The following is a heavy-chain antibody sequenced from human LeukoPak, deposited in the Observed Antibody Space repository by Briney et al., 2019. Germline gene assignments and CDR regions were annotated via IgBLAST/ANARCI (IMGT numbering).Heavy chain of an antibody. D-gene: IGHD6-6*01. V-gene: IGHV4-39*07. CDR1: GGSISSSSYY. CDR3: ATRRQYSSFHNWFDP. J-gene: IGHJ5*02. CDR2: IYYSGST. Sequence: PSETLSLTCTVSGGSISSSSYYWGWIRQPPGKGLEWIGSIYYSGSTYYNPSLKSRVTISVDTSKNQFSLKLSSVTAADTAVYYCATRRQYSSFHNWFDPWGQGTLVTVSS.